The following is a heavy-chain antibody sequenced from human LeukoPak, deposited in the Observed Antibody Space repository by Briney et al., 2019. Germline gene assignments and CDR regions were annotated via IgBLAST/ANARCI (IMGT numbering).Heavy chain of an antibody. Sequence: GGSLRLSCAASGFTFNSYSMNWVRQAPGKGLEWVSSISSSSSYIYYADSVKGRFTISRDNAKNSLYLQMNSLRAEDTAVYYCARSHGGNSGWFDPWGQGTLVTVSS. CDR1: GFTFNSYS. CDR3: ARSHGGNSGWFDP. J-gene: IGHJ5*02. CDR2: ISSSSSYI. V-gene: IGHV3-21*01. D-gene: IGHD4-23*01.